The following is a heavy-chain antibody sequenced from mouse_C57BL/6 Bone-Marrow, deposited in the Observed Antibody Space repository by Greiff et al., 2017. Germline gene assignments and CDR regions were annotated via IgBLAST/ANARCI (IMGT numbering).Heavy chain of an antibody. CDR2: ISDGGSYT. D-gene: IGHD1-1*01. CDR3: ARGELRSYYYAMDY. CDR1: GFTFSSYA. Sequence: EVHLVESGGGLVKPGGSLKLSCAASGFTFSSYAMSWVRQTPEKRLEWVATISDGGSYTYYPDNVKGRFTISRDNAKNNLYLQMSHLKSEDTAVYYCARGELRSYYYAMDYWGQGTSVTVSS. J-gene: IGHJ4*01. V-gene: IGHV5-4*01.